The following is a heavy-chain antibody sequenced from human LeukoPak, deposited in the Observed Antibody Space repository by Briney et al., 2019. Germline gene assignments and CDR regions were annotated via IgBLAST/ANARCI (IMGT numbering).Heavy chain of an antibody. Sequence: GGSLRLSCAPPGFTLKKYWMSWLRRAPGKGLEWVSRSKYDGSTAMYAESVKGRFSISRDNARGPLYLQMKSLRVDETAVYYCAQSDWFDPCGRGILVTVSS. J-gene: IGHJ5*02. CDR1: GFTLKKYW. V-gene: IGHV3-74*03. CDR3: AQSDWFDP. CDR2: SKYDGSTA.